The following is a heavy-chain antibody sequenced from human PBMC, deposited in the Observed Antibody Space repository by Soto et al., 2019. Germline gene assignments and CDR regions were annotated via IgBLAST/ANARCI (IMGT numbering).Heavy chain of an antibody. CDR1: GYTFTSYG. V-gene: IGHV1-18*01. Sequence: ASVKVSCKASGYTFTSYGISWVRQVPGQGLEWMGWISAYNGNTNYAQKHQGRVNMTTDTSTSTAYMELRSLRSDDTAVYYCARDVGTSGYSYGLHYWGQGTLVTVSS. J-gene: IGHJ4*02. CDR3: ARDVGTSGYSYGLHY. CDR2: ISAYNGNT. D-gene: IGHD5-18*01.